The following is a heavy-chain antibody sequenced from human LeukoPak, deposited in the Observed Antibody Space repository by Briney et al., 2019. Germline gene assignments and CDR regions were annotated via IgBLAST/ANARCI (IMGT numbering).Heavy chain of an antibody. CDR1: GFTFSNYA. V-gene: IGHV3-23*01. CDR2: ITGSGDST. CDR3: ARRLSVAGVLDY. D-gene: IGHD1-1*01. Sequence: GGSLRLSCAASGFTFSNYAMRGVRKAPGKGLEWVSAITGSGDSTYYADSVKGRFTISRDNSKDTLYLQMYSLRAEDTALYYCARRLSVAGVLDYWGQGTLVTVSS. J-gene: IGHJ4*02.